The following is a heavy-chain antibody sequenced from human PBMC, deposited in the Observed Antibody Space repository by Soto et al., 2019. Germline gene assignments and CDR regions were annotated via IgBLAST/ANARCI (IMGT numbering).Heavy chain of an antibody. CDR3: ARGGGTMIVRVAFDI. J-gene: IGHJ3*02. CDR1: GGSISSGDYY. D-gene: IGHD3-22*01. CDR2: IYYSGST. Sequence: QVQLQESGPGLVKPSQTLSLTCTVSGGSISSGDYYWSWIRQPLGKGLEGIGYIYYSGSTYYNPSLKSRVTISVDTSKNQFSLKLSSVTAADTAVYYWARGGGTMIVRVAFDIWGQGTMVTVSS. V-gene: IGHV4-30-4*01.